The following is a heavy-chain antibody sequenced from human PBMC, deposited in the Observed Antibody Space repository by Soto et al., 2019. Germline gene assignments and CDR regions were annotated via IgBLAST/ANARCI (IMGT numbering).Heavy chain of an antibody. CDR3: ARAVAGTGSFQH. V-gene: IGHV3-23*01. Sequence: EVQLLESGGGLVQPGGSLRLSCAASGFTFSSYAMSWVRQAPGKGLEWVSAISGSGGSTYYADSVKGRFTISRDNSKNTLYLQMNSLRAEDTAVYYCARAVAGTGSFQHWGQGTLVTVSS. CDR1: GFTFSSYA. CDR2: ISGSGGST. J-gene: IGHJ1*01. D-gene: IGHD6-19*01.